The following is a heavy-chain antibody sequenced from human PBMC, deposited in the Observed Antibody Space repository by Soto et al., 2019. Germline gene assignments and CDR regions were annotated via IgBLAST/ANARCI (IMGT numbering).Heavy chain of an antibody. CDR3: ARWYYYDSSGYWLGIEDSRDAFDI. J-gene: IGHJ3*02. V-gene: IGHV1-69*13. Sequence: SVKVSCKASGGTFSSYAISWVRQAPGQGLEWMGGIIPIFGTANYAQKFQGRVTITADESTSTAYMELSSLRSEDTAVYYCARWYYYDSSGYWLGIEDSRDAFDIWGQGTMVTVS. CDR1: GGTFSSYA. D-gene: IGHD3-22*01. CDR2: IIPIFGTA.